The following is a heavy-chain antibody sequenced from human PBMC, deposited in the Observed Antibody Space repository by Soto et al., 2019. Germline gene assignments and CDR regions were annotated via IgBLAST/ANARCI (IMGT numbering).Heavy chain of an antibody. Sequence: QVQLQQSGPGLVKPSQTLSLTCAISGDSVSSNSAVWNWIRQSPSRGLEWLGRTYYRSKWYNDYAVAVKGRMTIHSDTSKNQFSLQLNSVTSEDTAVYYCARGWGLDYWGQGTLVTVSS. D-gene: IGHD3-16*01. CDR1: GDSVSSNSAV. J-gene: IGHJ4*02. CDR3: ARGWGLDY. CDR2: TYYRSKWYN. V-gene: IGHV6-1*01.